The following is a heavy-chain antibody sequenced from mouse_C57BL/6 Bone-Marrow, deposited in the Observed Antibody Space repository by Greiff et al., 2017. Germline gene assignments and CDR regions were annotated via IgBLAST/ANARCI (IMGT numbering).Heavy chain of an antibody. CDR1: GYTFTDYY. CDR2: INPNNGGT. Sequence: VQLQQSGPELVKPGASVKISCKASGYTFTDYYMNWVKQSHGKSLEWIGDINPNNGGTSYNQKFKGKATLTVDKSSSTAYMELRSLTSEDSAVYYCARMDGYYSHFDYWGQGTTLTVSS. V-gene: IGHV1-26*01. J-gene: IGHJ2*01. D-gene: IGHD2-3*01. CDR3: ARMDGYYSHFDY.